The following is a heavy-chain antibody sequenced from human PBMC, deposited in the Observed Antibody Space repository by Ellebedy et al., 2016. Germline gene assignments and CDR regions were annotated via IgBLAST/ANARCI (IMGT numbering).Heavy chain of an antibody. J-gene: IGHJ6*04. CDR3: TRDRYGDYSMDV. CDR1: GFTFSTYS. D-gene: IGHD4/OR15-4a*01. CDR2: ISSIASYM. Sequence: GESLKISCAASGFTFSTYSINWVRQAPGKGLEWVSSISSIASYMYYADSVRGRFTISRDNAKNSLYLQMNSLRAEDTAVYYCTRDRYGDYSMDVWGKGTTVTVSS. V-gene: IGHV3-21*01.